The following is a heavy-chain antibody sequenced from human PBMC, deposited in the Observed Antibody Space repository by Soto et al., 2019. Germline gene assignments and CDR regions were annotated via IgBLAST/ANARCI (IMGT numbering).Heavy chain of an antibody. CDR1: GGSINTFY. D-gene: IGHD5-12*01. CDR3: AREGSYSAYNFAHGIQLWSFDF. J-gene: IGHJ4*02. V-gene: IGHV4-4*07. Sequence: SEILSLTCTDSGGSINTFYWSWFRQPAGKGLEWIGRIFSSGSTSFNPSLESRVAMSVDTSKNHFSLNLSSVTAADMAVYYCAREGSYSAYNFAHGIQLWSFDFWGQGALVTVSS. CDR2: IFSSGST.